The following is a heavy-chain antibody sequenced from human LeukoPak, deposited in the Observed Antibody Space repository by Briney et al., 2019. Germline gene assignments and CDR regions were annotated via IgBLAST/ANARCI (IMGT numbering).Heavy chain of an antibody. Sequence: ASVKVSCKASGYTFTGYYMHWVRQAPGQGLEWMGWINPNSGGTNYAQKFQGWVTMTRDTSISTAFMELSRLRSDDTAVYYCARGPADDYYDSSGYYYLQAFDIWGQGTMVTVSS. CDR3: ARGPADDYYDSSGYYYLQAFDI. V-gene: IGHV1-2*04. CDR1: GYTFTGYY. J-gene: IGHJ3*02. D-gene: IGHD3-22*01. CDR2: INPNSGGT.